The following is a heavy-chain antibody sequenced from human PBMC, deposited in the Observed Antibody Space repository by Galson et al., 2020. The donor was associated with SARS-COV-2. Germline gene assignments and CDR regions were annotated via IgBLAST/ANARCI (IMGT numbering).Heavy chain of an antibody. CDR3: ARGGDVLLWFGEPFDP. J-gene: IGHJ5*02. CDR2: ISAYNGNT. V-gene: IGHV1-18*01. CDR1: GYTFTDYD. D-gene: IGHD3-10*01. Sequence: ASVKVSCEASGYTFTDYDISWVRQAPGQGLEWMGWISAYNGNTNYAQKLQGRVTMTTDTSTSTAYMELRSLRSDDTAVYYCARGGDVLLWFGEPFDPWGQGTLVTVSS.